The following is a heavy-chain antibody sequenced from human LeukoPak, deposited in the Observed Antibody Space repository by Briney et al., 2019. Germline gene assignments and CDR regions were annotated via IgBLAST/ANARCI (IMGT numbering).Heavy chain of an antibody. CDR2: FYSSGST. Sequence: SETLSLTCTVSSGSISSYYWSWIRQPPGKGLELIGYFYSSGSTNYNPSLKSRVTISVDASKNQFSLKLNSVTAADTAVYYCARITAAAGWFDPWGQGTLVTVSS. J-gene: IGHJ5*02. CDR1: SGSISSYY. CDR3: ARITAAAGWFDP. V-gene: IGHV4-59*01. D-gene: IGHD6-13*01.